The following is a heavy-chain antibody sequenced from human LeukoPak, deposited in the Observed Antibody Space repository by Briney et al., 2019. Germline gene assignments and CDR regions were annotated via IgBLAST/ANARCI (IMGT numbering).Heavy chain of an antibody. J-gene: IGHJ4*02. CDR3: AGGVFGELLLFDY. Sequence: PSETLSLTCTVSGGSISSYYWSWIRQPPGKGLEWIGCIYYSGSTNYNPSLKSRVTISVDTSKNQFSLKLSSVTAADTAVYYCAGGVFGELLLFDYWGQGTLVTASS. V-gene: IGHV4-59*01. D-gene: IGHD3-10*02. CDR2: IYYSGST. CDR1: GGSISSYY.